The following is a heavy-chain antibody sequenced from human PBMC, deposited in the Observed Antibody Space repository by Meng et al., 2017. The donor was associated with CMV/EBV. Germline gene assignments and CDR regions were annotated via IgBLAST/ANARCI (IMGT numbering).Heavy chain of an antibody. D-gene: IGHD5-18*01. Sequence: GGSLRLSCKGSGSSFTSYWIGWVRQMPGKGLEWMGIIYPGDSDTRYSPSFQGQVTISADKSISTAYLQWSSLKASDTAMYYCARLDPTALDYWGQGTLVTVSS. V-gene: IGHV5-51*01. J-gene: IGHJ4*02. CDR3: ARLDPTALDY. CDR2: IYPGDSDT. CDR1: GSSFTSYW.